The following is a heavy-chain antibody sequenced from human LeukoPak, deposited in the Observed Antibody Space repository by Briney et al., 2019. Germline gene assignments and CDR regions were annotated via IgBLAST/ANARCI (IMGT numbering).Heavy chain of an antibody. CDR3: ASSPGIVVTANWFDP. J-gene: IGHJ5*02. D-gene: IGHD2-21*02. CDR1: GFTFSSYS. CDR2: ISSSSSYI. V-gene: IGHV3-21*01. Sequence: PGESLRLSCAASGFTFSSYSMNWVRQAPGKGLEWVSSISSSSSYIYYADSVKGRFTISRDNAKNSLYLQMNSLRAEDTAVYYCASSPGIVVTANWFDPWGQGTLVTVSS.